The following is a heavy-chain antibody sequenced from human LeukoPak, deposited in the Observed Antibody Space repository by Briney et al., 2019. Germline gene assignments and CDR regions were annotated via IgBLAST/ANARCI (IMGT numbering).Heavy chain of an antibody. CDR3: ARDSSGFYYFDY. Sequence: GGSLRLSCAASGFSVRSSYMSWVRQAPGKGLEWVSVIYSGGSTNYADSVEGRFTISRDNSKNTLYLQMNSLRAEDTAVFYCARDSSGFYYFDYWGQGTLVTVSS. V-gene: IGHV3-53*01. J-gene: IGHJ4*02. CDR2: IYSGGST. CDR1: GFSVRSSY. D-gene: IGHD1-26*01.